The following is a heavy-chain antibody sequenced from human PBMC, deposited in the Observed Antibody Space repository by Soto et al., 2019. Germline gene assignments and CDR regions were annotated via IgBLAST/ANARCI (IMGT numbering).Heavy chain of an antibody. V-gene: IGHV1-69*02. CDR1: VGTFSSYT. CDR2: IIPILGIA. D-gene: IGHD6-13*01. Sequence: ASVKVSCKASVGTFSSYTISWVRQAPGQGLEWMGRIIPILGIANYAQKFQGRVTITADKSTSTAYMELSSLRSEDTAVYYCARVDSSSWKRWFDPWGQGTLVTVSS. J-gene: IGHJ5*02. CDR3: ARVDSSSWKRWFDP.